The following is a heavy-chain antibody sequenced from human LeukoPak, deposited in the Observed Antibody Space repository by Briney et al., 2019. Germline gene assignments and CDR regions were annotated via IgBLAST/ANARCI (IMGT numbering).Heavy chain of an antibody. V-gene: IGHV1-18*04. CDR1: GYTFTSYG. CDR3: ARRHCSRTSCYLLDY. Sequence: GASVKVSCKASGYTFTSYGISWVRQAPGQGLEWMGWISAYNGNTNYAQKLQGRVTMTTDTSTSTAYMELRSLRSDDTAVYYCARRHCSRTSCYLLDYWGQGTLVSVSS. J-gene: IGHJ4*02. D-gene: IGHD2-2*01. CDR2: ISAYNGNT.